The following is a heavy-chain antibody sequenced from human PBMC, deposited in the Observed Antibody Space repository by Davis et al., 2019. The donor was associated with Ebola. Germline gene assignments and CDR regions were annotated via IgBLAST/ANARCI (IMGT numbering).Heavy chain of an antibody. J-gene: IGHJ4*02. V-gene: IGHV4-59*08. CDR3: ASLGYNSSSVGWLIDY. CDR1: GGSISNYY. Sequence: MPSETLSLTCTVSGGSISNYYWSCIRQPPGKGLEWIGYVYHSGSTYYNPSLKSRVTIPVDTSKNQFSLKLSSVTAADTAVYYCASLGYNSSSVGWLIDYWGQGTLVTVSS. D-gene: IGHD6-13*01. CDR2: VYHSGST.